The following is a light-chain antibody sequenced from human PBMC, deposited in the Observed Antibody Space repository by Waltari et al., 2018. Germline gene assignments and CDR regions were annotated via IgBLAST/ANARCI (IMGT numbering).Light chain of an antibody. Sequence: DIQMTQSPSTLSASVGDRVTITCRASQTISSWLAWYQQKPGKAPNRLIYDASSLESGVPSRFSGSGSGTEFTLTISSLQPDDFAIYYCQQYNSYLRTFGGGTKVEIK. CDR3: QQYNSYLRT. J-gene: IGKJ4*01. CDR2: DAS. CDR1: QTISSW. V-gene: IGKV1-5*01.